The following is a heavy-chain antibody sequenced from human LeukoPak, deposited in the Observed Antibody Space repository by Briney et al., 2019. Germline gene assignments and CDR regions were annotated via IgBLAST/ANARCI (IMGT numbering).Heavy chain of an antibody. CDR2: ISAYNGNT. CDR1: GYTFTSYY. V-gene: IGHV1-18*04. D-gene: IGHD3-3*01. Sequence: ASVKVSCKASGYTFTSYYMHWVRQAPGQGLEWMGWISAYNGNTNYAQKLQGRVTMTTDTSTSTAYMELRSLRSDDTAVYYCARDVYDDFWSVGWFDPWGQGTLVTVSS. CDR3: ARDVYDDFWSVGWFDP. J-gene: IGHJ5*02.